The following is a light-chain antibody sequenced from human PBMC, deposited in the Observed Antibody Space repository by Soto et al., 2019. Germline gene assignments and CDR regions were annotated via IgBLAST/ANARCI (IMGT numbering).Light chain of an antibody. CDR1: QSLLHSNGYNY. V-gene: IGKV2-28*01. CDR3: LQYNDWPRT. CDR2: LGS. J-gene: IGKJ1*01. Sequence: DIVMTQSPLSLPVTPGEPASISCRSSQSLLHSNGYNYLDWYLQKPGQSPQLLIYLGSNRASGVPDRFSGSGSGTEFTLTISSLQPEDFAVYYCLQYNDWPRTFGQGTKVDIK.